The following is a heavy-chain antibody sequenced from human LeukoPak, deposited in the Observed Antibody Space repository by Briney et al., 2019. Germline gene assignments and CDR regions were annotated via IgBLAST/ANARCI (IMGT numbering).Heavy chain of an antibody. V-gene: IGHV4-59*01. Sequence: KPSETLSLTCTVSGGSISGYYWSWIRQPPGKGLEWIGYIYYSGSTKYNPSLKSRVTISVDASKNQFSLRLSSLTAADTAVYYCARGALDTKTRFDYWGQGTLVTASS. D-gene: IGHD5-18*01. CDR3: ARGALDTKTRFDY. J-gene: IGHJ4*02. CDR2: IYYSGST. CDR1: GGSISGYY.